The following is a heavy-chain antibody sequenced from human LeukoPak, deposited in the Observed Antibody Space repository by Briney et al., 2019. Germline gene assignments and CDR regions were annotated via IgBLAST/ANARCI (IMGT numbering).Heavy chain of an antibody. CDR3: AKELYPYYYYYGMDV. J-gene: IGHJ6*02. CDR1: GFTFSSYG. D-gene: IGHD2-2*02. V-gene: IGHV3-30*18. Sequence: SXAXSGFTFSSYGMHWVRQAPGKGLEWVAVISYDGSNKYYADSVKGRFTISRDNSKNTLYLQMNSLRAEDTAVYYCAKELYPYYYYYGMDVWGQGTTVTVSS. CDR2: ISYDGSNK.